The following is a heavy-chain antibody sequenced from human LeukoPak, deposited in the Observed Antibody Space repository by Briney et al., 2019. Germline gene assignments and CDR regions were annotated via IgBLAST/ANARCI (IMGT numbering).Heavy chain of an antibody. J-gene: IGHJ4*02. V-gene: IGHV3-23*01. D-gene: IGHD3-16*02. CDR1: GFTFSANA. CDR2: ISGIGGRT. Sequence: GGSLDLSCAASGFTFSANAMSWAARAPGRGLEWVSAISGIGGRTYNADSVKGGFTISRDNSKNTPYLKMNTLRAEDTAVYYCARNDPYDSVWGSYLVTMYYFDYWGEGTLVTVSS. CDR3: ARNDPYDSVWGSYLVTMYYFDY.